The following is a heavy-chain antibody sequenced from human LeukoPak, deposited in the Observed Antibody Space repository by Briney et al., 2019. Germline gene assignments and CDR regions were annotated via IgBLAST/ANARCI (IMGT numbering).Heavy chain of an antibody. D-gene: IGHD1-26*01. CDR3: ARGSGSYRG. Sequence: PSETLSLTCTVYGGSFSGYYWSWIRQPPGKGLEWIGEINHSGSTNYNPSLKSRVTISVDTSKNQFSLKLSSVTAADTAVYYFARGSGSYRGWGQGTLVTVSS. CDR2: INHSGST. CDR1: GGSFSGYY. J-gene: IGHJ4*02. V-gene: IGHV4-34*01.